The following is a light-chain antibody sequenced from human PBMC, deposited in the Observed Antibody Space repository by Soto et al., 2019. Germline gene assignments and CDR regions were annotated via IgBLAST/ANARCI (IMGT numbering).Light chain of an antibody. Sequence: QFVLTQPPSVSGAPGQRVSISCTGSSSNIGAGYDVHWYQHLPGTAPKLLIYANNNRPSGVPDRFSGSKSGTSASLAITGLQAEDEADYYCHSYDSSRSPLYVFGTGTKVTVL. J-gene: IGLJ1*01. CDR2: ANN. V-gene: IGLV1-40*01. CDR3: HSYDSSRSPLYV. CDR1: SSNIGAGYD.